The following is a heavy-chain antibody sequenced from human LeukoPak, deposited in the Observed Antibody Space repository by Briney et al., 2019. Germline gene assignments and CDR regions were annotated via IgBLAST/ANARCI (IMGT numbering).Heavy chain of an antibody. CDR2: IIPIFGTA. CDR3: ARSGYSSGWARGVYYYGMDV. CDR1: GGTFSGYA. V-gene: IGHV1-69*13. Sequence: ASVKVSCKASGGTFSGYAISWVRQAPGQGLEWMGGIIPIFGTANYAQKFQGRVTITADESTSTAYMELSSLRSEDTAVYYCARSGYSSGWARGVYYYGMDVWGQGTTVTVSS. D-gene: IGHD6-19*01. J-gene: IGHJ6*02.